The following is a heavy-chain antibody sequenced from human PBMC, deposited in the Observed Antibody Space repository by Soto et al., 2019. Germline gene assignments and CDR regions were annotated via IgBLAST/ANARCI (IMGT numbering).Heavy chain of an antibody. CDR3: ATYSSSWVIDY. CDR2: IYYSGST. D-gene: IGHD6-13*01. J-gene: IGHJ4*02. V-gene: IGHV4-31*03. Sequence: SETLSLTCTVSGGSISSGGYYWSWIRQHPGKGLEWIGYIYYSGSTYYNPSLKSRVTISVDTSKNQFSLKLSSVTAADTAVYYCATYSSSWVIDYWGQGTLVTVSS. CDR1: GGSISSGGYY.